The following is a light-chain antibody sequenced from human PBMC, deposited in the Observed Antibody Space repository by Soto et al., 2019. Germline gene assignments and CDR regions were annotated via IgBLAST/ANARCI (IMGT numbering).Light chain of an antibody. V-gene: IGKV3-15*01. CDR1: QSVSNN. J-gene: IGKJ1*01. CDR3: QQYNNWWT. CDR2: GAS. Sequence: EIEMTQSPATLSVSPGERATHTCRASQSVSNNLAWYQKKPGQAPRLLIYGASTRATGIPARISGGGSGTEFTLTISSLQSEDFAVYYCQQYNNWWTFGQGTRVEIK.